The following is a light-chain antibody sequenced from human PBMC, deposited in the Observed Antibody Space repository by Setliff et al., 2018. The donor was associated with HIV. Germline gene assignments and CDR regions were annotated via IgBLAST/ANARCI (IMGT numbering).Light chain of an antibody. Sequence: QSALAQPASVSGSPGQSITISCTGTSSDVGGHTFVSWYQQHPGKVPKLIIYGVNNRPSGVSNRFSGSKSGNTASLTISGLPAEDEADYYCSSYTSSSTPYVFGTGTKVTVL. J-gene: IGLJ1*01. CDR1: SSDVGGHTF. V-gene: IGLV2-14*01. CDR2: GVN. CDR3: SSYTSSSTPYV.